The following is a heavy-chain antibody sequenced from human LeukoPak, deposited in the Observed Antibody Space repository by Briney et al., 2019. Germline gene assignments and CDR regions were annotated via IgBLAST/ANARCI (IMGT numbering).Heavy chain of an antibody. V-gene: IGHV4-34*01. CDR2: INHSGST. CDR3: ARERGYSYGYYRDHFDY. J-gene: IGHJ4*02. Sequence: PSETLSLTCAVYGGSFSGYYWSWIRQPPGKGLEWIGEINHSGSTNYNPSLKSRVTISVDTSKNLFSLKLSSVTAADTAVYYCARERGYSYGYYRDHFDYWGQGTLVAVSS. D-gene: IGHD5-18*01. CDR1: GGSFSGYY.